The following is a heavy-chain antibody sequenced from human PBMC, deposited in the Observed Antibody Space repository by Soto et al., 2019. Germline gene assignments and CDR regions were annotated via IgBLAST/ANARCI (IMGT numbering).Heavy chain of an antibody. V-gene: IGHV4-31*03. CDR2: IFPSGDT. CDR1: GGSINTGDYY. CDR3: ARDPRRSSASYFDL. D-gene: IGHD6-19*01. Sequence: QEHLEESGPGLVKPSQTLSLTCTLSGGSINTGDYYWNWLRQHRGKGQEWIGYIFPSGDTYYNPSLESRLTISIDTSNNHFSLELLSATAADTAVYFCARDPRRSSASYFDLWGRGSLVTVSS. J-gene: IGHJ2*01.